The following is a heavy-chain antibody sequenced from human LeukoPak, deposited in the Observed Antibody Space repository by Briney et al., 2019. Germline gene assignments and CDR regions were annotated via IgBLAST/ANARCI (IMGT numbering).Heavy chain of an antibody. J-gene: IGHJ4*02. CDR2: ISGSGGGT. Sequence: GGSLRLSCAASGFTFSSCAMSWVRQAPGKGLEWVSTISGSGGGTYYADSVKGRFTISRDNSRNTLYLQMNSLRAEDTALYYCARVRTGFEDYWGQGTLVTVSS. CDR3: ARVRTGFEDY. D-gene: IGHD3-3*01. CDR1: GFTFSSCA. V-gene: IGHV3-23*01.